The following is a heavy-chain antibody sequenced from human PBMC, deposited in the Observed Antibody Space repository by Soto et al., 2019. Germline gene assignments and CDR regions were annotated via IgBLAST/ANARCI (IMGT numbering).Heavy chain of an antibody. CDR3: ARAPLYSTSPKSAFDI. J-gene: IGHJ3*02. V-gene: IGHV1-18*01. Sequence: QVQLVQSGPEVKKPGASVKVSCKASGYTFTSYGISWVRQAPGQGLEWMGWISTYNGNPNYAQKLQGRVTMTTDTSTSTAYMELRRLRSDDTAVFYCARAPLYSTSPKSAFDIWGQGTVVTVSS. CDR2: ISTYNGNP. D-gene: IGHD6-6*01. CDR1: GYTFTSYG.